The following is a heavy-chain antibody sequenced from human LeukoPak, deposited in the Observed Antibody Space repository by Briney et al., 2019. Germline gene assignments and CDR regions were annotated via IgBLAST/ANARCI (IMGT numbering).Heavy chain of an antibody. D-gene: IGHD2-2*01. CDR3: ARGPSQVVPAAKGTYYFDY. Sequence: SETLSLTCTVSGGSISSYYWSWIRQPPGKGLEWIGYIYYSGSTNYNPSLKSRVTISVDTSKNQFSLKLSSVTAADTAVYYCARGPSQVVPAAKGTYYFDYWGQGTLVTVSS. J-gene: IGHJ4*02. V-gene: IGHV4-59*12. CDR2: IYYSGST. CDR1: GGSISSYY.